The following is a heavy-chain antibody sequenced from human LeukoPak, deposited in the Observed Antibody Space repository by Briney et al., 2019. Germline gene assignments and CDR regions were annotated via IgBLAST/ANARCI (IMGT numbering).Heavy chain of an antibody. J-gene: IGHJ4*02. V-gene: IGHV3-30*18. CDR2: VLHDGSNK. CDR3: AKGDYFDSSGYKIPTLLDY. Sequence: GGSLRLSCAASGFTFSTYAMHWVRQAPGKGLEWVTVVLHDGSNKYYADSVKGRFTISRDNSKNTLYLQMNSLRPEDTAVYYCAKGDYFDSSGYKIPTLLDYWGQGTLVTVSS. CDR1: GFTFSTYA. D-gene: IGHD3-22*01.